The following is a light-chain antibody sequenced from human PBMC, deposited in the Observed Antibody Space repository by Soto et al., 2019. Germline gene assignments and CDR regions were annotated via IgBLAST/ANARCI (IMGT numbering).Light chain of an antibody. J-gene: IGLJ1*01. V-gene: IGLV2-11*01. CDR3: CSYAGSYTSPYV. CDR1: SSDVGGYNY. Sequence: QSVLTQPRSVSGSPGQSVTISCTGTSSDVGGYNYVSWYQQHPGKAPKLMIYDVSKRPSGVPDRFSGSKSGNTASLTISGLRAEDEADYYCCSYAGSYTSPYVFGTGTKVTVL. CDR2: DVS.